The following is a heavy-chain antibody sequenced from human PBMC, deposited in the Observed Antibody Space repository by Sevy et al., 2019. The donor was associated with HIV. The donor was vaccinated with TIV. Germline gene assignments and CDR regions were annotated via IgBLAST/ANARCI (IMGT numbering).Heavy chain of an antibody. J-gene: IGHJ4*02. V-gene: IGHV3-72*01. CDR3: VREGAAAGDFDW. D-gene: IGHD6-13*01. Sequence: GGSLRLSCAASGFTFSGYYMDWVRQAPGEGLEWVGRSRNKANSYITEYAASVKGRFSISRDDSNNPRFLQMNSLKTEDTAVYYCVREGAAAGDFDWWGQGTLVTVSS. CDR2: SRNKANSYIT. CDR1: GFTFSGYY.